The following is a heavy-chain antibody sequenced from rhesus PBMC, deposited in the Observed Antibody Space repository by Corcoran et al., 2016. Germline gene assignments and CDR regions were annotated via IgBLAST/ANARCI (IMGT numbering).Heavy chain of an antibody. Sequence: QVQLQESGPGLVKPSETLSLTCTVSGASISSYWWSWIRQPPGKGLEWIGEINGNSGSTYYKSSLKSQVTISKDASKNQFSLKLNSVTTADTAVYSCARHSPGNSLDVWGRGVLVTVSS. J-gene: IGHJ5-2*02. CDR1: GASISSYW. CDR3: ARHSPGNSLDV. CDR2: INGNSGST. V-gene: IGHV4-80*01.